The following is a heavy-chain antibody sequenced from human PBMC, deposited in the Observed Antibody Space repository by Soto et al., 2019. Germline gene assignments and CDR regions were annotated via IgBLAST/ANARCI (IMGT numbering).Heavy chain of an antibody. J-gene: IGHJ6*02. Sequence: QVQLVQSGAEVKKPGASVKVSCKASGYSFTSYGISWVRQAPGQGLEWMGWISAYNGNTNYAQKLQGRVTMTPDTSPSTAYMELRSLRSDATAVYYCARDNGFGESDVWGQGTTGTVSS. CDR3: ARDNGFGESDV. CDR2: ISAYNGNT. CDR1: GYSFTSYG. V-gene: IGHV1-18*01. D-gene: IGHD3-10*01.